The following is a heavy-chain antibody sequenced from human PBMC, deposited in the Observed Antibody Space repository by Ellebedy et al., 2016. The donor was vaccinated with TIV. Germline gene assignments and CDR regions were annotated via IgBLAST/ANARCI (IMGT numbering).Heavy chain of an antibody. CDR2: IRSKAYGGET. J-gene: IGHJ5*02. Sequence: PGGSLRLSCTASGFRFGESGVSWVRQAPGKGLEGIRFIRSKAYGGETQYAASVRGRLTIARDDFKSIAYLQMNSLKTEDTAVYYCVKDSIRGIIIGKERLDHWGQGTLVTVST. V-gene: IGHV3-49*04. CDR3: VKDSIRGIIIGKERLDH. D-gene: IGHD3-10*01. CDR1: GFRFGESG.